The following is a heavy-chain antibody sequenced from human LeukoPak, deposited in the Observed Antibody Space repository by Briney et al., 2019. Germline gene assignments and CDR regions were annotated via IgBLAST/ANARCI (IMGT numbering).Heavy chain of an antibody. CDR3: ARVPVLLWFGEPKGMDV. D-gene: IGHD3-10*01. CDR1: GFTFSSYG. CDR2: IRYDGSNK. Sequence: PGGSLRLSCAASGFTFSSYGMHWVRQAPGKGLEWVALIRYDGSNKYYADSVKGRFTISRDNSKNTLYLQMNSLRAEDTAVYYCARVPVLLWFGEPKGMDVWGQGTTVTVSS. V-gene: IGHV3-30*02. J-gene: IGHJ6*02.